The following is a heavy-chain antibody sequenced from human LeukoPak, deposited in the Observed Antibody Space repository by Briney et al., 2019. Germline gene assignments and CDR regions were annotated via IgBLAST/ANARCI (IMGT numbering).Heavy chain of an antibody. CDR2: IYTSGST. V-gene: IGHV4-61*02. CDR1: GGSISSGSYY. D-gene: IGHD6-19*01. CDR3: ARTSGWYNCFDP. Sequence: SETLSLTCTVSGGSISSGSYYWSWIRQPAGKGLEWIGRIYTSGSTNYNPSLKSRVTISVDTSKNQFSLKLSSVTAADTAVYYCARTSGWYNCFDPWGQGTLVTVPS. J-gene: IGHJ5*02.